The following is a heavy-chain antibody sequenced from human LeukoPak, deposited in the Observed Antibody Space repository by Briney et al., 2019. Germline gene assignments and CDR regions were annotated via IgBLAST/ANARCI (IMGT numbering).Heavy chain of an antibody. CDR1: RYTLTSYD. CDR2: MNPNSGNT. Sequence: GASVKVSCKASRYTLTSYDINWVRQATGQGLEWMGWMNPNSGNTGYAQKFQGRVTITRDTSISTAYMELSSLRSEDTAVYYCARGGYCSSTSCYMRSPFDPWGQGTLVTVSS. D-gene: IGHD2-2*02. J-gene: IGHJ5*02. CDR3: ARGGYCSSTSCYMRSPFDP. V-gene: IGHV1-8*03.